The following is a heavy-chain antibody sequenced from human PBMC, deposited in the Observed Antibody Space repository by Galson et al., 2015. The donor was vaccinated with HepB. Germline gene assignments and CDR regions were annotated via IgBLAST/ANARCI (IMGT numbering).Heavy chain of an antibody. CDR3: ARRYSSGWYEEPSGEATPDYGMDV. Sequence: SVKVSCKASGGTFSSYTISWVRQAPGQGLEWMGRIIPILGIANCAQKFQGRVTITADKSTSTAYMELSSLRSEDTAVYYCARRYSSGWYEEPSGEATPDYGMDVWGQGTTVTVSS. D-gene: IGHD6-19*01. J-gene: IGHJ6*02. CDR2: IIPILGIA. CDR1: GGTFSSYT. V-gene: IGHV1-69*02.